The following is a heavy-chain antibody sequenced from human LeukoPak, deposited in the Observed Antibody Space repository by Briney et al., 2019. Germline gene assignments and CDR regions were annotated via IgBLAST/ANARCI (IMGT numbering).Heavy chain of an antibody. CDR3: ARYLRGLVVPAAAQAAYYYYMDV. CDR1: GYTFTSYD. CDR2: ISAYNGNT. Sequence: GASVKVSCKASGYTFTSYDINWVRQAPGQGLEWMGWISAYNGNTNYAQKLQGRVTMTTDTSTSTAYMELRSLRSDDTAVYYCARYLRGLVVPAAAQAAYYYYMDVWGKGTTVTVSS. J-gene: IGHJ6*03. D-gene: IGHD2-2*01. V-gene: IGHV1-18*01.